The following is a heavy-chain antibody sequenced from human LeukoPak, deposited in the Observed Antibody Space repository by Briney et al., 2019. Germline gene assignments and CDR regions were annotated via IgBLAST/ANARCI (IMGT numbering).Heavy chain of an antibody. V-gene: IGHV3-48*04. CDR3: ARGLRYFDWLYPRDY. J-gene: IGHJ4*02. Sequence: GGSLRLSCAASGFTFSPYSMNWVRQGPGKGLEWIAYISGDSNNIYYADSVKGRFTISRDNAKNSVYLHMNRLRAEDTAVYYCARGLRYFDWLYPRDYWGQGTLVTVSS. CDR1: GFTFSPYS. D-gene: IGHD3-9*01. CDR2: ISGDSNNI.